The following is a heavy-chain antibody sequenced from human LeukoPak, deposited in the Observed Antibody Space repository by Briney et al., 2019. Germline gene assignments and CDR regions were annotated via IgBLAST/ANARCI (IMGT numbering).Heavy chain of an antibody. CDR1: GFTFSSHW. CDR3: ARDGGYSYGPDY. CDR2: IKKDVGEK. Sequence: GGSLRLSCAASGFTFSSHWMTWIRQAPGKGLEWVASIKKDVGEKFYVDSVKGRFTISRDNAKNSLYLHMNSLRVEDTAVYYCARDGGYSYGPDYWGQGTLVTVSS. D-gene: IGHD5-18*01. V-gene: IGHV3-7*01. J-gene: IGHJ4*02.